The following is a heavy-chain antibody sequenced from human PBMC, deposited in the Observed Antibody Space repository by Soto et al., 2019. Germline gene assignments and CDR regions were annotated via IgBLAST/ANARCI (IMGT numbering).Heavy chain of an antibody. CDR1: GYTFTSYG. V-gene: IGHV1-18*01. CDR2: ISGYDANT. CDR3: ARDSVGATTYYYYGMDV. Sequence: QVQLVQSGAEVKKPGASVKVSCKASGYTFTSYGISWVRQAPGQGLEWMGWISGYDANTNHAQKLQGRLAMTTDTSTSTAYRELRSLRSDDTAVYYCARDSVGATTYYYYGMDVWGQGTTVTVSS. D-gene: IGHD1-26*01. J-gene: IGHJ6*02.